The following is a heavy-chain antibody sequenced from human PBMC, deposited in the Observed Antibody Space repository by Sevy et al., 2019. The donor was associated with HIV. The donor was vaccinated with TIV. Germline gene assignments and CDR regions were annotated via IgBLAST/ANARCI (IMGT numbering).Heavy chain of an antibody. D-gene: IGHD3-22*01. V-gene: IGHV3-30-3*01. Sequence: GGSLRLSCTASGFAFTNYYAMHWVRQAPGKGLEWVALISYDGSDKFYADSVKGRFTISRDNSKNTVYLQMNGLRAEDTAVYYCAKDYYESTTYYYYNYNMDVWGQGTTVTVSS. CDR3: AKDYYESTTYYYYNYNMDV. CDR1: GFAFTNYYA. CDR2: ISYDGSDK. J-gene: IGHJ6*02.